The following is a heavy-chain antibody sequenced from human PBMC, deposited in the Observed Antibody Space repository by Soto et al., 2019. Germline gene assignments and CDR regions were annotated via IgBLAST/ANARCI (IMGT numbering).Heavy chain of an antibody. Sequence: QVQLVQSGAEVKKPGASVKVSCKASGYTFTSYYMHWVRQAPGQGLEWMGIINPSGGSTSYAQKFQCRVSMTRDTSTSTVYRELSSLRSEDTAVYYCARDPPTGDTAMVTEGYWGQGTMVTVSS. J-gene: IGHJ4*02. D-gene: IGHD5-18*01. CDR3: ARDPPTGDTAMVTEGY. CDR2: INPSGGST. V-gene: IGHV1-46*01. CDR1: GYTFTSYY.